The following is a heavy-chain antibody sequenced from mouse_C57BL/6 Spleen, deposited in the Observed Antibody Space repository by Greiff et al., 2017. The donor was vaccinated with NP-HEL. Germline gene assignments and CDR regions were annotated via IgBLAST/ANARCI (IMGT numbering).Heavy chain of an antibody. CDR2: IYPRDGST. J-gene: IGHJ1*03. CDR1: GYTFTSYD. Sequence: VQVVESGPELVKPGASVKLSCKASGYTFTSYDINWVKQRPGQGLEWIGWIYPRDGSTKYNEKFKGKATLTVDTSSSTAYMELHSLTSEDSAVYFCARFGGNYPSWYFDVWGTGTTVTVSS. D-gene: IGHD1-1*02. V-gene: IGHV1-85*01. CDR3: ARFGGNYPSWYFDV.